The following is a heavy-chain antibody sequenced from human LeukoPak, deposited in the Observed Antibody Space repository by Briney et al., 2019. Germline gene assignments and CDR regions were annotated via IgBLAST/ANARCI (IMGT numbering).Heavy chain of an antibody. CDR3: ARVVFGDFWSGYYRPHLDY. CDR2: INHSGST. CDR1: GGSFSGYY. J-gene: IGHJ4*02. Sequence: SETLSLTCAVYGGSFSGYYWSWIRQPPGKGLEWIGEINHSGSTNYNPSLKSRVTISVDTSKNQFSLKLSSVTAADTAVYYCARVVFGDFWSGYYRPHLDYWGQGTLVTVSS. V-gene: IGHV4-34*01. D-gene: IGHD3-3*01.